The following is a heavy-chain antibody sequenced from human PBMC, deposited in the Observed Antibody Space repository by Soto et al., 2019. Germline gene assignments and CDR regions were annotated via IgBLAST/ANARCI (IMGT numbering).Heavy chain of an antibody. Sequence: GPGKVSCKASGFTFTCYGIGWVRQAPGQGLEWMGWISAYNGNTNYAQKLQGRVTMTTDTSTSTAYMELRSLRSDDTAVYYCARGPWVADAFDIWGQGTMVTVSS. J-gene: IGHJ3*02. D-gene: IGHD7-27*01. CDR2: ISAYNGNT. V-gene: IGHV1-18*01. CDR3: ARGPWVADAFDI. CDR1: GFTFTCYG.